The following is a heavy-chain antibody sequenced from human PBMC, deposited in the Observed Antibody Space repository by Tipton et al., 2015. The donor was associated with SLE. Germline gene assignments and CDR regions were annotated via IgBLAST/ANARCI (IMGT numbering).Heavy chain of an antibody. D-gene: IGHD6-6*01. CDR1: GFTLSDYQ. Sequence: SLRLSCAASGFTLSDYQVNWVRQAPGKGLEWISFISRSGRTIYYADSVKGRFTVSRDDAQNSLYVQMNSLRAEDTAVYYCARVVGTKRYYFDYWGQGTLVTVSS. CDR2: ISRSGRTI. J-gene: IGHJ4*02. CDR3: ARVVGTKRYYFDY. V-gene: IGHV3-11*01.